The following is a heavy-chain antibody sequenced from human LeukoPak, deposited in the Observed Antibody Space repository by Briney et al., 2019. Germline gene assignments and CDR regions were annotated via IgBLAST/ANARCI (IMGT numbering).Heavy chain of an antibody. CDR2: IKQDGSEK. V-gene: IGHV3-7*01. D-gene: IGHD3-10*02. J-gene: IGHJ4*02. CDR1: GFTFSSYW. CDR3: AREILESFDVLIDY. Sequence: GGSLRLSCAASGFTFSSYWMSWVRQAPGKGLEWVANIKQDGSEKYYVDSVKGRFTISRDNAKNSLYLQMNSLRAEDTAVYYCAREILESFDVLIDYWGQGTLVTVSS.